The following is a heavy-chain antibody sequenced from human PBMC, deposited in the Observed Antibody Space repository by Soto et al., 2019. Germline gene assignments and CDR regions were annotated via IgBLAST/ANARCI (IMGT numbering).Heavy chain of an antibody. V-gene: IGHV1-2*02. CDR3: ARDGVGSDHFDS. CDR2: INPRTGGT. Sequence: QVQLVQSGAEVKKPGASVKVSCKASGYSFPDYYMHWVRQAPGQGLEWMGWINPRTGGTNYAQKFQGRVXXXRXXSIITAYMELSRLRSDDTAVYYCARDGVGSDHFDSWGQGTLVTVPS. CDR1: GYSFPDYY. D-gene: IGHD1-26*01. J-gene: IGHJ4*02.